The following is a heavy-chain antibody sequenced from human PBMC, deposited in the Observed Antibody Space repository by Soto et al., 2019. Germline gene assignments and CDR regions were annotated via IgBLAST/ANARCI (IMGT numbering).Heavy chain of an antibody. V-gene: IGHV4-59*01. J-gene: IGHJ4*02. D-gene: IGHD2-2*01. Sequence: SETLSLTCTVSGASITTYYWSWLRQPPGQGLESLGYIYHTGVTNSNPSIRGRLSISIDTAKNQFSLKLSSVTSADTAIYYCARTARVPDFWGPGILVTVSS. CDR1: GASITTYY. CDR3: ARTARVPDF. CDR2: IYHTGVT.